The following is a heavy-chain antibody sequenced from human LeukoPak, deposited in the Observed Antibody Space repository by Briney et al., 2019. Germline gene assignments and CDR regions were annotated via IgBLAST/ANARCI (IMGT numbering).Heavy chain of an antibody. CDR2: INPNSGGT. D-gene: IGHD2-21*02. J-gene: IGHJ4*02. Sequence: ASVKVSCKASGYTFTGYYMHWVRQAPGHGLEWMGRINPNSGGTNYAQKFQGRVTMTRDTSISTAYMEQSKLRSDDTAVYYCAREVAYCGGDCYFALWGQGTLVTVSS. CDR3: AREVAYCGGDCYFAL. CDR1: GYTFTGYY. V-gene: IGHV1-2*06.